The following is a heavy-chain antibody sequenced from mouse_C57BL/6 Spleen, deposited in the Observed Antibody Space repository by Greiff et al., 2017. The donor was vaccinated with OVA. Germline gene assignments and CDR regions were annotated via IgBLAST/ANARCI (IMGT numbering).Heavy chain of an antibody. V-gene: IGHV1-15*01. CDR3: TRNWDDYAMDY. D-gene: IGHD4-1*01. Sequence: VQLQQSGAELVRPGASVTLSCKASGYTFTDYEMHWVKQTPVHGLEWIGAIDPETGGTAYNQKFKGKAIRTADKSSSTAYMELRSLTSEDSAVYYCTRNWDDYAMDYWGQGTSVTVSS. J-gene: IGHJ4*01. CDR2: IDPETGGT. CDR1: GYTFTDYE.